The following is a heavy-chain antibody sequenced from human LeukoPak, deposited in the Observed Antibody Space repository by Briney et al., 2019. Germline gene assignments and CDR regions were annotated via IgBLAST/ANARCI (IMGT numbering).Heavy chain of an antibody. CDR2: ISAYNGDT. CDR3: ARVRTELGPAAILFDP. Sequence: ASVKVSCKASGFTLDNYGFMWVRQAPGQGLEWVGWISAYNGDTNYAQKLQGRVSMTTDTSTSTVYMDLRNLRSDDTAVYYCARVRTELGPAAILFDPWGQGTLVTVSS. J-gene: IGHJ5*02. D-gene: IGHD2-2*01. CDR1: GFTLDNYG. V-gene: IGHV1-18*01.